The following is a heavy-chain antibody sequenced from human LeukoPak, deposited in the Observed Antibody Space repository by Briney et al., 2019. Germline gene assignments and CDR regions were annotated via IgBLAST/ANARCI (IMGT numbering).Heavy chain of an antibody. V-gene: IGHV4-34*01. CDR3: ARGKQWLVLTGGYYFDY. CDR2: INHSGST. J-gene: IGHJ4*02. CDR1: GGSFSCYY. D-gene: IGHD6-19*01. Sequence: SETLSLTCAVYGGSFSCYYWSWIRQPPGKGLEWIGEINHSGSTNYNPSLKSRVTISVDTSKNQFSLKLSSVTAADTAVYYCARGKQWLVLTGGYYFDYWGQGTLVTVSS.